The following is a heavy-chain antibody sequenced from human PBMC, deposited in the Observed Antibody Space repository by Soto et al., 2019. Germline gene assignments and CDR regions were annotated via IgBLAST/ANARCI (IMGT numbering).Heavy chain of an antibody. Sequence: ASVKVSCKASGYTFTRHYIYWVRQAPGEGLQWMGFINPSGGSPVYPQKFQGTVTMTSDTSTSTVYMELSSLGSEDTGVYYCARSRAPGASDAFDIWGQGTMVTVSS. J-gene: IGHJ3*02. CDR1: GYTFTRHY. V-gene: IGHV1-46*01. CDR2: INPSGGSP. D-gene: IGHD2-8*02. CDR3: ARSRAPGASDAFDI.